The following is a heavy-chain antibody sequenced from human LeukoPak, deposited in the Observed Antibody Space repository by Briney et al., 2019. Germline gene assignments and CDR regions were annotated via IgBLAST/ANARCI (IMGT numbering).Heavy chain of an antibody. J-gene: IGHJ5*02. D-gene: IGHD3-10*01. CDR1: GGXISSSSYY. Sequence: PSEALSLTCTVSGGXISSSSYYWGWIRQPPGKGLEWFGSIYYSGSTYYNPSLKSRVTISVDTSKNQFSLKLSSVTAADTAVYYCVRHSQSYYYGSGKGWFDPWGQGTLVTVSS. V-gene: IGHV4-39*01. CDR3: VRHSQSYYYGSGKGWFDP. CDR2: IYYSGST.